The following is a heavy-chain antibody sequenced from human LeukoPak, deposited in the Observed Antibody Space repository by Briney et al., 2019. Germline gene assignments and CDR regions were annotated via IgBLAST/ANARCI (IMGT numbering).Heavy chain of an antibody. CDR1: GFTFSSYS. Sequence: GGSLRLSCAASGFTFSSYSMNWVRQAPGKGLEWVSSISSSSSYIYYADSVKGRFTISRDNAKNSLYLQMNSLRAEDTAVYYCARESSRYDFWSGYPAPWSSSVPSFDYWGQGTLVTVSS. CDR2: ISSSSSYI. V-gene: IGHV3-21*01. CDR3: ARESSRYDFWSGYPAPWSSSVPSFDY. D-gene: IGHD3-3*01. J-gene: IGHJ4*02.